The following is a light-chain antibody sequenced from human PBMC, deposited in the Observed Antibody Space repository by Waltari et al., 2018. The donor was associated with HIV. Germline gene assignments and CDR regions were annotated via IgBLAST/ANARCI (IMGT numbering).Light chain of an antibody. CDR3: CSYAGSSTSVV. CDR2: EVS. V-gene: IGLV2-23*02. CDR1: SSAVGNSNL. J-gene: IGLJ2*01. Sequence: QSALTQPASVSGSPGQSITISCSGTSSAVGNSNLVSWYQQHPGKAPKLTIYEVSERPSGVSNRFSGSRSGNTASLTISGLQAEDEADYYCCSYAGSSTSVVFGGGTKLTVL.